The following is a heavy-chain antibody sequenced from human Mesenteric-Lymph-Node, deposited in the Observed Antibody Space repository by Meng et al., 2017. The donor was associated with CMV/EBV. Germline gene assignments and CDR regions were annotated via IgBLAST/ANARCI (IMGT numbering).Heavy chain of an antibody. V-gene: IGHV4-39*01. CDR1: AISSRSYY. Sequence: AISSRSYYWGWIRKPQGKGLEWIGSIYYSGSTYYNPYLKSRVTISVDTSKNQFSLKLSSVTAADTAVYYCGRSSHPYRGGHYNWFDPWGQGTLVTVSS. J-gene: IGHJ5*02. CDR3: GRSSHPYRGGHYNWFDP. CDR2: IYYSGST. D-gene: IGHD1-26*01.